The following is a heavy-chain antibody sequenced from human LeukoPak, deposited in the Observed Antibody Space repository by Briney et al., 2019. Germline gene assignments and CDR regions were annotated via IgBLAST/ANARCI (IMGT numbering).Heavy chain of an antibody. CDR2: INPNSGGT. Sequence: ASVKVSCKASGYTFTGYYMHWVRQAPGQGLEWMGWINPNSGGTNYAQKFQGRVTMTRDTSISTAYMELSRLRSDDTAVYYCARDPNDFWSVQPRFDYWGQGTLVTVSS. CDR1: GYTFTGYY. V-gene: IGHV1-2*02. J-gene: IGHJ4*02. D-gene: IGHD3-3*01. CDR3: ARDPNDFWSVQPRFDY.